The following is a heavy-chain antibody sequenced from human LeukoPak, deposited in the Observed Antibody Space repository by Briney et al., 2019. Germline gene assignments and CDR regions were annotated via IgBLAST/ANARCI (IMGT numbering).Heavy chain of an antibody. CDR3: ARGSPPGD. D-gene: IGHD2-8*02. J-gene: IGHJ4*02. CDR2: ISSSSGFT. V-gene: IGHV3-11*05. Sequence: GGSLRLACAASGFTFSDYYMTRIRRAPGKGLEWVSYISSSSGFTKYADSVRGRFTISRDNAKNSLYLQMNTLRVDDTAVYYCARGSPPGDWGQGTLVTVSS. CDR1: GFTFSDYY.